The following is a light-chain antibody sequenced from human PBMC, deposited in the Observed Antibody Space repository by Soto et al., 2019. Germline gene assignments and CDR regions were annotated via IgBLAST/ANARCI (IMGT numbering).Light chain of an antibody. CDR3: RSYTSSSTYV. J-gene: IGLJ1*01. CDR1: SSDVGVYNY. V-gene: IGLV2-14*01. CDR2: EVS. Sequence: QSALTQPASVSGSPGQSITISCTGTSSDVGVYNYVSWYQQHPGKAPKLMIYEVSNRPSGGSNRCSGSQSGNTASLTISGLQSEDEADYYCRSYTSSSTYVFGTGTKLTVL.